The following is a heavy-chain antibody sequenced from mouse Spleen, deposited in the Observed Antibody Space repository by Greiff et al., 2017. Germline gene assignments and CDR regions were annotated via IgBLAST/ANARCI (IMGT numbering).Heavy chain of an antibody. Sequence: VQLKESGPELVKPGASVKISCKASGYSFTGYYMNWVKQSPEKSLEWIGEINPSTGGTTYNQKFKAKATLTVDKSSSTAYMQLKSLTSEDSAVYYCARRLGLRLDYWGQGTPLTVSS. D-gene: IGHD3-1*01. CDR3: ARRLGLRLDY. J-gene: IGHJ2*01. CDR2: INPSTGGT. CDR1: GYSFTGYY. V-gene: IGHV1-42*01.